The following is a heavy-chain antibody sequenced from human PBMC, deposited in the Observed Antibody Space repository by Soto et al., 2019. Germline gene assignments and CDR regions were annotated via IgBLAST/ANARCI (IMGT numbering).Heavy chain of an antibody. CDR2: ITGSGGST. J-gene: IGHJ4*02. V-gene: IGHV3-23*01. Sequence: GGSLRLSCGASGFSFTNHAMSWVRRAPGKGLEWVSGITGSGGSTYYADSGKGRFTISRDNSKNTLYLKMNSLRAEDTAVYYCARVPATRWLLRFDYWGQGTLVTVSS. CDR1: GFSFTNHA. CDR3: ARVPATRWLLRFDY. D-gene: IGHD3-22*01.